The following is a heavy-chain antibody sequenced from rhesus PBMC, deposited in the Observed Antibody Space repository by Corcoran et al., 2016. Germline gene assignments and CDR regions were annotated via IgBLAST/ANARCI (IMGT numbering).Heavy chain of an antibody. CDR2: ITYSGST. V-gene: IGHV4-122*02. J-gene: IGHJ4*01. CDR1: GYSISGYY. D-gene: IGHD6-43*01. Sequence: QVQLQESGPGLVKPSETLSLTCAVSGYSISGYYWSWIRQAPGKGLEWIGYITYSGSTSYNPSLKSRVTISRDTSKNQFSLKLSSVTAADTAVYYCAKRTAAAYFEYWGQGVLVTVPS. CDR3: AKRTAAAYFEY.